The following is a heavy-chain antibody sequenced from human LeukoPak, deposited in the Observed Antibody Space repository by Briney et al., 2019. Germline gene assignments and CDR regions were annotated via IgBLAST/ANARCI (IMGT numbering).Heavy chain of an antibody. CDR3: ARSRSGYSYDHAAFDI. CDR1: GGSISSGGYS. D-gene: IGHD5-18*01. Sequence: SQTLSLTCTVSGGSISSGGYSWSWIRQPPGKGLEWIAYIDYRGSTTYNPSLKSRVTISVDTSRNQFSLKLSSVTAADTAVYYCARSRSGYSYDHAAFDIWGQGTMVTVSS. V-gene: IGHV4-61*08. J-gene: IGHJ3*02. CDR2: IDYRGST.